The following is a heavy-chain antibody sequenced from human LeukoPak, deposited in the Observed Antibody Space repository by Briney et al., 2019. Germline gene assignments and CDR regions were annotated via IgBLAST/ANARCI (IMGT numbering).Heavy chain of an antibody. CDR2: INHSGST. D-gene: IGHD6-19*01. CDR3: ARVDRGVAGAQFDY. CDR1: GGSFSGYY. V-gene: IGHV4-34*01. Sequence: SETLSLTCAVYGGSFSGYYWSWIRQPPGKGLEWIGEINHSGSTNYNPSLKSRVTISVDTPKNQCSLKLSSVTAADTAVYYCARVDRGVAGAQFDYWGQGTLVTVSS. J-gene: IGHJ4*02.